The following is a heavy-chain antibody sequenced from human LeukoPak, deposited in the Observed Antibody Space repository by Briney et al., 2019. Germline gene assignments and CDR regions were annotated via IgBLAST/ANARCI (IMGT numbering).Heavy chain of an antibody. Sequence: PGGSLRLSCAASGNYWMHWVRQAPGKGLVWVSHINSDGSWTSYADSVKGRFTISKDNAKNTVYLQMNSLRVEDTAVYHCGKERYGSSSVVDYWGHGTLVTVSS. J-gene: IGHJ4*01. CDR3: GKERYGSSSVVDY. D-gene: IGHD6-6*01. CDR2: INSDGSWT. V-gene: IGHV3-74*01. CDR1: GNYW.